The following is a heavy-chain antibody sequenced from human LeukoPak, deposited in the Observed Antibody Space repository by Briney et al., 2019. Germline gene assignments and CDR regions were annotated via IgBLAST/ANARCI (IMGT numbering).Heavy chain of an antibody. CDR2: INHSGST. Sequence: SETLSLTCAVYGGSFSGYYWSWIRQPPGKGLEWIGEINHSGSTNYNPSLKSRVTISLDTSNHQFSLKLTSVTAADTAVYYCARHRAQHDYWGQGTLVTVSS. V-gene: IGHV4-34*01. CDR1: GGSFSGYY. J-gene: IGHJ4*02. D-gene: IGHD1-1*01. CDR3: ARHRAQHDY.